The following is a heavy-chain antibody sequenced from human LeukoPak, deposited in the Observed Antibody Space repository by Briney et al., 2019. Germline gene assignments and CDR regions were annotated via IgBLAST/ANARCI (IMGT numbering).Heavy chain of an antibody. CDR1: GFTFSSYG. Sequence: PGRSLRLSCAASGFTFSSYGMHWVRQAPGKGLEWVAVISYDGSNKYYADSVKGRFTISRDNSKNTLYLQMNSLRAEDTAVYYCARGGTNDYWGQGTLVTVSS. J-gene: IGHJ4*02. CDR2: ISYDGSNK. V-gene: IGHV3-30*03. D-gene: IGHD2-8*01. CDR3: ARGGTNDY.